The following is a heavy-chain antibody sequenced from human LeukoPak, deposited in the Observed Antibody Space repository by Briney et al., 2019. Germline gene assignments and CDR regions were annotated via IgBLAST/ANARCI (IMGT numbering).Heavy chain of an antibody. J-gene: IGHJ4*02. V-gene: IGHV3-30*02. CDR3: AKMDSNYVFL. CDR1: GFTFSSYG. Sequence: GGSLRLSCTASGFTFSSYGMHWVRQAPGKGLEWVAFIRYDGSNKYYADSVKGRFTISRDNSKNTLYLQMNSLRAEDTAVYYCAKMDSNYVFLWGQGTLVTASS. CDR2: IRYDGSNK. D-gene: IGHD4-11*01.